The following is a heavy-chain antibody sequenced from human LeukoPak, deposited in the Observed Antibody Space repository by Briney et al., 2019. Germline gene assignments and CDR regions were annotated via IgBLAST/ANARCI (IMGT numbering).Heavy chain of an antibody. J-gene: IGHJ6*03. CDR2: ISAYNGNT. D-gene: IGHD3-3*01. CDR1: GGTFSSYA. Sequence: GASVKVSCKASGGTFSSYAISWVRQAPGQGLEWMGWISAYNGNTNYAQKLQGRVTMTTDTSTSTAYMELRSLRSDDTAVYYCARDRGEWLPHYYYYYMDVWGKGTTVTVSS. V-gene: IGHV1-18*01. CDR3: ARDRGEWLPHYYYYYMDV.